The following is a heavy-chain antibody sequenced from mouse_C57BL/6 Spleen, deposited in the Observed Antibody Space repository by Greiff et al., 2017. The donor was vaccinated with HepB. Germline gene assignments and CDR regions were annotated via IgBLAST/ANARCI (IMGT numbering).Heavy chain of an antibody. CDR3: ARVRYGSSSWYFDV. CDR2: IYPGDGDT. Sequence: QVQLQQSGPELVKPGASVKISCKASGYAFSSSWMNWVKQRPGKGLEWIGRIYPGDGDTNYNGKFKGKATLTADKSSSTAYMQLSSLTSEDSAVYFCARVRYGSSSWYFDVWGTGTTVTVSS. J-gene: IGHJ1*03. V-gene: IGHV1-82*01. CDR1: GYAFSSSW. D-gene: IGHD1-1*01.